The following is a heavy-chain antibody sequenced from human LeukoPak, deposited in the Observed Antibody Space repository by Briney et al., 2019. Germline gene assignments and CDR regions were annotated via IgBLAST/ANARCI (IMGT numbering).Heavy chain of an antibody. Sequence: AASVRVSCTVSGGTFSSYAISWVRQAPGQGLEWKGWISGYNGNTNYAQKFQGRVTMTTDTSTSTAYMELRILRSDDTAAYYGTRDSVAKYSSAWYFDYWGQGTLVTVSS. J-gene: IGHJ4*02. D-gene: IGHD6-19*01. CDR2: ISGYNGNT. V-gene: IGHV1-18*01. CDR3: TRDSVAKYSSAWYFDY. CDR1: GGTFSSYA.